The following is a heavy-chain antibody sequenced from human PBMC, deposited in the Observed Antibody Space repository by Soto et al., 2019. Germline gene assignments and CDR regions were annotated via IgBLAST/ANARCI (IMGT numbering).Heavy chain of an antibody. J-gene: IGHJ4*02. CDR1: GFSFSAAA. CDR2: IRSKTNNYAT. Sequence: EVQLVESGGGLVHPGGSLKLSCAASGFSFSAAAMHWVRQASGRGLEWIGRIRSKTNNYATIYSASVKGRFIISRDDSKNTAYLEMTSLKYEDTAVYYCTTLSSIGSDYWGQGSLVTVSS. CDR3: TTLSSIGSDY. V-gene: IGHV3-73*02. D-gene: IGHD6-19*01.